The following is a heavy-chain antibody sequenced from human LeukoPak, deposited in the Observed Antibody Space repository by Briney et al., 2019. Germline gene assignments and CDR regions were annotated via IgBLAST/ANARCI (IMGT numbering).Heavy chain of an antibody. J-gene: IGHJ4*02. CDR1: GDSVSSDSAT. Sequence: SQTLSLTCAISGDSVSSDSATWNWIRQFPLRGLEWLGRTYYRSQWNNDYAASVKSRIDINPETSKNQFSLQLNSVTPEDTAVYYCARGRGSSADFDYWGQGTLVTVSS. D-gene: IGHD6-6*01. CDR3: ARGRGSSADFDY. CDR2: TYYRSQWNN. V-gene: IGHV6-1*01.